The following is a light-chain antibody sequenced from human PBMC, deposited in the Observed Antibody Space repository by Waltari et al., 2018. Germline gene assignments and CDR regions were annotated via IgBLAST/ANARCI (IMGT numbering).Light chain of an antibody. Sequence: IQMTQSPSSLSASVGDRVTITCRASQNIDNYLNWYQQKPGKAPNLLIYTASSLQSGVPSRFDGSGSGTDFTLTISSLQPEDFATYYCQQSYSNPVTFGGGTKVEIK. CDR1: QNIDNY. J-gene: IGKJ4*01. V-gene: IGKV1-39*01. CDR2: TAS. CDR3: QQSYSNPVT.